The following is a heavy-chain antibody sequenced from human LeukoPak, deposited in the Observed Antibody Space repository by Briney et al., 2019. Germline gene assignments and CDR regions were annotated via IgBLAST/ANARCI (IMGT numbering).Heavy chain of an antibody. D-gene: IGHD6-6*01. CDR2: VNPSSGDT. CDR1: GYTFTDYY. V-gene: IGHV1-2*02. CDR3: ARGGIAARPFDY. J-gene: IGHJ4*02. Sequence: VSVKVSCKASGYTFTDYYIHWVRQAPGQGLEWMGWVNPSSGDTDYAQKFQVSVTVTRDTSISTAYMELTSLKSDDTAVYYCARGGIAARPFDYWGQGTLVTVSS.